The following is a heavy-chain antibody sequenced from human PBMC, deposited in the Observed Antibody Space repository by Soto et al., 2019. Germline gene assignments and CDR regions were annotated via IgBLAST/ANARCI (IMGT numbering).Heavy chain of an antibody. D-gene: IGHD5-18*01. CDR1: GGTFSSYA. CDR3: ARGAGYSYGSHPGRLEHS. V-gene: IGHV1-69*13. CDR2: IIPIFGTA. Sequence: SVKVSCKASGGTFSSYAISWVRQAPGQGLEWMGGIIPIFGTANYAQKFQGRVTITADESTSTAYMELSSLRSEDTAVYYCARGAGYSYGSHPGRLEHSWGQGTLVTVSS. J-gene: IGHJ5*02.